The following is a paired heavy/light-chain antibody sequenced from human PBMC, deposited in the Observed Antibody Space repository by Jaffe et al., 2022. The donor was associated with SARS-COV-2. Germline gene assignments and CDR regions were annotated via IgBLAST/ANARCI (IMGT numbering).Heavy chain of an antibody. J-gene: IGHJ4*02. Sequence: QVQLVQSGAEVRMPGASVKVSCKASGYSFTGFYIHWVRQAPGQGLEWMGRINPDSGGTSYAQKFQGRVTMTRDTSISTAYMELSRLTTDDTVVYYCARVNSLRGDYGLGYWGQGTLVTVSS. CDR2: INPDSGGT. CDR1: GYSFTGFY. V-gene: IGHV1-2*05. D-gene: IGHD4-17*01. CDR3: ARVNSLRGDYGLGY.
Light chain of an antibody. CDR3: QQTYTTPPT. V-gene: IGKV1-39*01. J-gene: IGKJ2*01. Sequence: DIQMTQSPSSLSASVGDRVTITCRASQSISSYLNWYHQKPGKAPRLLIYAASNLQSGVPSRFSGGGSGTDFTLTITSLQPEDFATYYCQQTYTTPPTFGQGTTLEIK. CDR1: QSISSY. CDR2: AAS.